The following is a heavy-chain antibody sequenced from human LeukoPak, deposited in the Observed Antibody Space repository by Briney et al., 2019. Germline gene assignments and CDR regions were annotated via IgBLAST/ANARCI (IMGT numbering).Heavy chain of an antibody. J-gene: IGHJ6*03. CDR1: GFTFSRNV. Sequence: GRSLRLSCVASGFTFSRNVLHWVRQAPGKGLEWVATISYDGNNKFHADSVKGRFTISRDNSRNTVYLQMDSLRPEDTAVNHCAKGGIPTGPYYYFYYMDVWGNGTTVTVSS. CDR3: AKGGIPTGPYYYFYYMDV. V-gene: IGHV3-30*01. D-gene: IGHD3/OR15-3a*01. CDR2: ISYDGNNK.